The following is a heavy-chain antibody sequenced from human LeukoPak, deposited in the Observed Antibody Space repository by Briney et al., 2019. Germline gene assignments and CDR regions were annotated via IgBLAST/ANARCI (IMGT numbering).Heavy chain of an antibody. J-gene: IGHJ4*02. V-gene: IGHV4-39*07. CDR1: GRFFRGSPSH. CDR3: AKTGSSIAARPPDY. Sequence: SDTLCLTWTVSGRFFRGSPSHWAWNRQPKEKGLEWIGSVYDSGITFYNPSLKSRVTISIDTFKNQFSLMLTSVTAADTAVYYCAKTGSSIAARPPDYWGQGTLAIVSS. CDR2: VYDSGIT. D-gene: IGHD6-6*01.